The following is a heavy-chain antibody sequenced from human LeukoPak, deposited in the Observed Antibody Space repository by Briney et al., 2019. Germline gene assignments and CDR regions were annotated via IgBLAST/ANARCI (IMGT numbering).Heavy chain of an antibody. Sequence: GRSLRLSCAASGFTFSSYAMHWVRQAPGKGLEWVAVISYDGSNKYYADSVKGRFTISRDNSKNTLYLQMNSLRVEDTAVYYCAKGSSNWLDHYYFDFWGQGTLVTVSS. CDR1: GFTFSSYA. J-gene: IGHJ4*02. CDR2: ISYDGSNK. CDR3: AKGSSNWLDHYYFDF. V-gene: IGHV3-30-3*01. D-gene: IGHD6-13*01.